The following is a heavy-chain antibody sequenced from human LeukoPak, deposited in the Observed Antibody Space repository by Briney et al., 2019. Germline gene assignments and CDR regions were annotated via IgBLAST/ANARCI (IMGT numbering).Heavy chain of an antibody. CDR1: GGSFSVYY. CDR3: ARGGGYDYGVDY. J-gene: IGHJ4*02. V-gene: IGHV4-59*01. Sequence: SETLSLTCAVYGGSFSVYYWSWIRQPPGKGLEWIGYIYYSGSTNYNPSLKSRVTISVDTSKNQFSLKLSSVTAADTAVYYCARGGGYDYGVDYWGQGTLVTVSS. D-gene: IGHD5-12*01. CDR2: IYYSGST.